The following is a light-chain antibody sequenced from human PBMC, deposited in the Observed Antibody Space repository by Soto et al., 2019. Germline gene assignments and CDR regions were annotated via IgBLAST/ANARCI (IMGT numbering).Light chain of an antibody. CDR2: DAS. CDR1: QDVSSY. V-gene: IGKV3-20*01. CDR3: QQYDRSSWT. Sequence: EIVLTQSPDTLSLSPGERATLSFSATQDVSSYLAWYQQKPGQSPRLLIYDASNRATGIPDRFSGSGSGTDFTLTINRLEPEDFAVYYCQQYDRSSWTFGQGTKVDIK. J-gene: IGKJ1*01.